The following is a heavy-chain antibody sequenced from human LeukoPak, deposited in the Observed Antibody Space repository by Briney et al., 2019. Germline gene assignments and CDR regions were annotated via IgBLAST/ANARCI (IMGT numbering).Heavy chain of an antibody. CDR1: GGSVSSGSYY. V-gene: IGHV4-61*01. CDR3: ARGGLLWFGELLDWFDP. Sequence: SETLSLTCTVSGGSVSSGSYYWSWIRQPPGKGLEWIGYIYYSGSTNYNPSLKSRVTISVDTSKNQFSLKLSSVTAADTAVYYCARGGLLWFGELLDWFDPWGQGTLVTVSS. D-gene: IGHD3-10*01. J-gene: IGHJ5*02. CDR2: IYYSGST.